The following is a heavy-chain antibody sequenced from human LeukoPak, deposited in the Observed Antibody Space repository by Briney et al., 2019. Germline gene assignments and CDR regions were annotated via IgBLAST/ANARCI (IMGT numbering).Heavy chain of an antibody. Sequence: GGSLRLSCAASGFTFSSYSMNWVRQAPGKGLEWVSYISSSSSTIYYADSVKGRFTISRDNAKNSLYLQMNSLRAEDTAVYYCARDPLVIAAHYYFDYWGQGTLVTVSS. D-gene: IGHD2/OR15-2a*01. CDR3: ARDPLVIAAHYYFDY. CDR2: ISSSSSTI. J-gene: IGHJ4*02. CDR1: GFTFSSYS. V-gene: IGHV3-48*04.